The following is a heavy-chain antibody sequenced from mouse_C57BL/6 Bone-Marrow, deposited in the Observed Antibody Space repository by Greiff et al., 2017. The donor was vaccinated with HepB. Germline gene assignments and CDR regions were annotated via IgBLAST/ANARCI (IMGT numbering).Heavy chain of an antibody. CDR3: AIEDGNYLPWFAY. V-gene: IGHV1-54*01. CDR2: INPGSGGT. Sequence: QVQLKESGAELVRPGTSVKVSCKASGYAFTNYLIEWVKQRPGQGLEGIGVINPGSGGTNYNEKFKGKATLTADKSSRAAYMQLSSLTSEDSAVYFCAIEDGNYLPWFAYWGQGTLVTVSA. D-gene: IGHD2-1*01. CDR1: GYAFTNYL. J-gene: IGHJ3*01.